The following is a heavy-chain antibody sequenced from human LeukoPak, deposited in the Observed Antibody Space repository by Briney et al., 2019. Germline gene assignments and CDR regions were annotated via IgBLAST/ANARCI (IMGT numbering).Heavy chain of an antibody. CDR3: ATYTGGGITFYSETTGYLDH. D-gene: IGHD3-22*01. CDR1: GFIFANYA. CDR2: ISGSDGST. J-gene: IGHJ4*02. Sequence: GGSLRLSCAASGFIFANYAMSWVRQAPGKGLEWVSSISGSDGSTYIADSVKGRFTISRDNSKNTLYLQMNNLRDEDTAVYYCATYTGGGITFYSETTGYLDHWGQGTLVTVSS. V-gene: IGHV3-23*01.